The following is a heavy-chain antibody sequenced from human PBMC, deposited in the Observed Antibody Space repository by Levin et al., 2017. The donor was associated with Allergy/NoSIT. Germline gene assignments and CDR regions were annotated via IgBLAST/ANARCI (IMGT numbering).Heavy chain of an antibody. J-gene: IGHJ3*02. V-gene: IGHV3-30*18. CDR2: ISYDGSNK. CDR1: GFTFSSYG. Sequence: PGGSLRLSCAASGFTFSSYGMHWVRQAPGKGLEWVAVISYDGSNKYYADSVKGRFTISRDNSKNTLYLQMNSLRAEDTAVYYCAKSRRRYQLQRRGAAFDIWGQGTMVTVSS. D-gene: IGHD2-2*01. CDR3: AKSRRRYQLQRRGAAFDI.